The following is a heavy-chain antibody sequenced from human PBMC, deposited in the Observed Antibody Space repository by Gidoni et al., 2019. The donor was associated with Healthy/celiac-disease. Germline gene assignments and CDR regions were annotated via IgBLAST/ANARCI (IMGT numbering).Heavy chain of an antibody. J-gene: IGHJ1*01. V-gene: IGHV3-49*04. CDR3: TRDLDYCGGDCYSYFQH. D-gene: IGHD2-21*02. CDR2: IRSKAYGGTT. Sequence: EVQLVESGGGLVQPGRSLRLSCTASGFTFGDYAMSWVRQAPGKGLEWVGFIRSKAYGGTTEYAASVKGRFTISRDDSKSIAYLQMNSLKTEDTAVYYCTRDLDYCGGDCYSYFQHWGQGTLVTVSS. CDR1: GFTFGDYA.